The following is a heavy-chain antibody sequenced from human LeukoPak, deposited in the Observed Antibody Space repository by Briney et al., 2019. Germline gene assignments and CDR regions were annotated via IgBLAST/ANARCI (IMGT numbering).Heavy chain of an antibody. Sequence: GGSQRLSCGASGFIFSDAWVSWVRQAPGKGLEWVGRIKSKTDGGTTDYGAPVEGRFTISRDDSKNTLYLQMISLKTEDTAVYYCTTHIRSWQNRYYFDYWGQGTLVTVSS. CDR1: GFIFSDAW. CDR3: TTHIRSWQNRYYFDY. J-gene: IGHJ4*02. V-gene: IGHV3-15*01. D-gene: IGHD2-15*01. CDR2: IKSKTDGGTT.